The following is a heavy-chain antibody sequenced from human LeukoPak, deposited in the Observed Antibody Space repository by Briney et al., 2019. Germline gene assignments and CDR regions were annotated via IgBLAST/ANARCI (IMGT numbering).Heavy chain of an antibody. Sequence: SQTLSLTCATSGDSVSSNSAAWNWIRQSLSRGLEWLGRTYYRSKWYNDYAVSVKSRITINPDTSKNQFSLQLNSVTPEDTAVYYCAKGYSYGYYYFYYYGMDVWGQGTTVTVSS. J-gene: IGHJ6*02. CDR2: TYYRSKWYN. D-gene: IGHD5-18*01. CDR3: AKGYSYGYYYFYYYGMDV. CDR1: GDSVSSNSAA. V-gene: IGHV6-1*01.